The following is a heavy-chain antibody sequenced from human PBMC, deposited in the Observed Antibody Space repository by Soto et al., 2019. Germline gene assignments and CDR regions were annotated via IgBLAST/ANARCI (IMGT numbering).Heavy chain of an antibody. CDR1: GGTFSSYT. CDR2: IIPILGIA. D-gene: IGHD3-22*01. Sequence: QVQLVQSGAEVKKPGSSVKVSCKASGGTFSSYTISWVRQAPGQGLEWMGRIIPILGIANYAQKFQGRVTITADKSTSTAYMELSSLRSEDTAVYYCARDPDYYDSSGYNYYYGMDVWGQGTTVTVSS. V-gene: IGHV1-69*08. J-gene: IGHJ6*02. CDR3: ARDPDYYDSSGYNYYYGMDV.